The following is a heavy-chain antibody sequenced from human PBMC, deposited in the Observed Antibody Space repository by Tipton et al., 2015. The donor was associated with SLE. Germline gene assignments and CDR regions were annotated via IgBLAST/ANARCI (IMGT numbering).Heavy chain of an antibody. CDR1: GGSFSGYY. CDR3: ARGGAVAGRPLLVDI. V-gene: IGHV4-34*01. Sequence: TLSLTCAVYGGSFSGYYWSWIRQPPGKGLEWIGEINHSGSVNYDPSLKSRVTIFLDRSKNEFSLTLSSVTAADTAVYYCARGGAVAGRPLLVDIWGQGTMVTVSS. D-gene: IGHD6-19*01. CDR2: INHSGSV. J-gene: IGHJ3*02.